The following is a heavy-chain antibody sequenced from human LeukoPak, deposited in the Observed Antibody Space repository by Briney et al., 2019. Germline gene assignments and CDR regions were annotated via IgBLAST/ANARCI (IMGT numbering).Heavy chain of an antibody. CDR2: ISSSSSYI. Sequence: GGSLRLSCAASGFTLSSYSMNWVRQAPGKGLEWVSFISSSSSYIYYADSVKGRFTISRDNSKNTLYLQMSSLRAEDTAVYFCVRGYSFGPYGMDVWGQGTTVTVSS. J-gene: IGHJ6*02. CDR3: VRGYSFGPYGMDV. V-gene: IGHV3-21*04. D-gene: IGHD2-15*01. CDR1: GFTLSSYS.